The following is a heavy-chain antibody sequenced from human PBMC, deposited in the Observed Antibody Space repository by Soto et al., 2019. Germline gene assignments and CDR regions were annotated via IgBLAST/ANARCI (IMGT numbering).Heavy chain of an antibody. J-gene: IGHJ4*02. V-gene: IGHV3-21*01. D-gene: IGHD6-13*01. CDR1: GFTFSSYS. Sequence: PGGSLRLSCAASGFTFSSYSMNWVRQAPGKGLEWVSSISSSSSYIYYADSVKGLFTISRDNAKNSLYLQMNSLRAEDTAVYYCARSPSGSSWSFDYWGQGTLVTVSS. CDR2: ISSSSSYI. CDR3: ARSPSGSSWSFDY.